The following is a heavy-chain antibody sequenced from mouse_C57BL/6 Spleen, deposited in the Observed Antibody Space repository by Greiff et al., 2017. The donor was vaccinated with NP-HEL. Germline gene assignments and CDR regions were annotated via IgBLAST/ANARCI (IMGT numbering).Heavy chain of an antibody. D-gene: IGHD1-1*01. V-gene: IGHV5-6*01. J-gene: IGHJ1*03. Sequence: EVQLVESGGDLVKPGGSLKLSCAASGFTFSSYGMSWVRQTPDKRLEWVATISSGGSYTYYPDSVKGRFTISRDNAKNNLYLQMSSLKSEDTAMYYCARFTSITTVVATRYFDVWGTGTTVTVSS. CDR1: GFTFSSYG. CDR3: ARFTSITTVVATRYFDV. CDR2: ISSGGSYT.